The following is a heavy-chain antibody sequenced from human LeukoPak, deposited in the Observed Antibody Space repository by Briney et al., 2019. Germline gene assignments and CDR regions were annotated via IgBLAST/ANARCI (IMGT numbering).Heavy chain of an antibody. CDR2: ISYSGGT. Sequence: SETLSLTCTVSGDSITSRSFFWDWIRQPPGRGLEWIGNISYSGGTNYNPSLQSRVTISVDTSKNQFSLKLSSVTAADTAVYSCAGHDSRGYYVAYWGQGALVTVSS. J-gene: IGHJ4*02. V-gene: IGHV4-39*01. D-gene: IGHD3-22*01. CDR3: AGHDSRGYYVAY. CDR1: GDSITSRSFF.